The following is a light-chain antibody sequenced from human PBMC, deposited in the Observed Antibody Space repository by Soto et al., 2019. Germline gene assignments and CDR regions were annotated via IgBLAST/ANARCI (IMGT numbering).Light chain of an antibody. CDR2: GAS. CDR3: QQYNSYPWT. CDR1: QSVSNN. V-gene: IGKV3-15*01. Sequence: IVMTESAPILSVSPGERVTLSCRASQSVSNNLAWYQHKPGLSARLLIYGASSRSTGIPARFSGSGSGTEFTLTISSLQPDDFATYYCQQYNSYPWTFGQGTKVDIK. J-gene: IGKJ1*01.